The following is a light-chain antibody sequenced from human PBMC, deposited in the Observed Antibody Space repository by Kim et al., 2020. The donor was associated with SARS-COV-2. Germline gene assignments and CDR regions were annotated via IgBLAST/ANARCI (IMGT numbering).Light chain of an antibody. V-gene: IGLV2-14*03. Sequence: QSITISCTGTSSDVGGYNYVSWYQQHPGNAPKLIIYDVSNRPSGVSNRFSGSKSGNTASLTISGLQAEDEADYSCSSYTTSNTRYVFGAGTKVTVL. CDR1: SSDVGGYNY. CDR2: DVS. CDR3: SSYTTSNTRYV. J-gene: IGLJ1*01.